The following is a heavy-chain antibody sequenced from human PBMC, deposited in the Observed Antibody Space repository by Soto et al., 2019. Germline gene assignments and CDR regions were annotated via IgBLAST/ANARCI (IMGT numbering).Heavy chain of an antibody. J-gene: IGHJ4*02. CDR1: GFTFSNFG. D-gene: IGHD1-1*01. CDR3: ATSFITTIGTTV. Sequence: EEQLVESGGGLVQPGGSLRLSCEASGFTFSNFGINWVRQAPGKGLEWVSHISSSSTTIYYAESVKGRFTISRDNAKNSLYLQMSSLRGEDTAVYYCATSFITTIGTTVWGQGTLVTVSS. V-gene: IGHV3-48*01. CDR2: ISSSSTTI.